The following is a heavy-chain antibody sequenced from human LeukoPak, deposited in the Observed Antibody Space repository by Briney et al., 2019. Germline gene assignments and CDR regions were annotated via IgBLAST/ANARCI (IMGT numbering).Heavy chain of an antibody. CDR3: ARDRLGNYYLFDF. D-gene: IGHD1-26*01. CDR2: INPDSGDT. Sequence: ASVKVSCKASGYTFTGCYMHWVRQAPGQGLEWMGRINPDSGDTNYAQKFQGRVTMTRDTSINTAYMELSRLTSDDTAVYYCARDRLGNYYLFDFWGQGTLVTVSS. V-gene: IGHV1-2*06. CDR1: GYTFTGCY. J-gene: IGHJ4*02.